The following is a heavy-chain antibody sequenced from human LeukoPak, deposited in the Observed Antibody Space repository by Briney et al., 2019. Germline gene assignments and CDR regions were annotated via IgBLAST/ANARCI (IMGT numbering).Heavy chain of an antibody. CDR3: ARDPWIRGAFDY. Sequence: SETLSLTCTVSGGSINSYYWSWIRQPPGKGLEWIGYIYYSGSTNYNPSLKSRVTISVHTSKNQFSLKLSSVTAADTAVYYCARDPWIRGAFDYWGQGTLVPVSS. V-gene: IGHV4-59*12. CDR2: IYYSGST. D-gene: IGHD1-1*01. CDR1: GGSINSYY. J-gene: IGHJ4*02.